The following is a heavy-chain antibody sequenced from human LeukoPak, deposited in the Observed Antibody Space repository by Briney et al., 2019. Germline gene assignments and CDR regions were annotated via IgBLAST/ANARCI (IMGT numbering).Heavy chain of an antibody. D-gene: IGHD1-26*01. V-gene: IGHV4-59*12. CDR1: GGSISPYY. CDR2: IYYSGST. Sequence: SETLSLTCTVSGGSISPYYWSWIRQPPGKGLEWIGYIYYSGSTNYNPSLKSRVTISLDTSKNQFSLKLSSVTAADTAVYYCAREPGGELPYYFDYWGQGTLVTVSS. CDR3: AREPGGELPYYFDY. J-gene: IGHJ4*02.